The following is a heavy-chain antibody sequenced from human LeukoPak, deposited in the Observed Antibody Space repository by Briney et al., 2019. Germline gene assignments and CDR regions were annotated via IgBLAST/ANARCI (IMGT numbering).Heavy chain of an antibody. CDR3: ARQGHYYYYYMDV. CDR1: GYRFISYW. V-gene: IGHV5-51*01. Sequence: GESLKISCKGSGYRFISYWIGWVRQMPGKGLEWMGIIYPGDSDTRYSPSFQGQVTISADKSISTAYLQWSSLKASDTAMYYCARQGHYYYYYMDVWGKGTTVTVSS. J-gene: IGHJ6*03. CDR2: IYPGDSDT.